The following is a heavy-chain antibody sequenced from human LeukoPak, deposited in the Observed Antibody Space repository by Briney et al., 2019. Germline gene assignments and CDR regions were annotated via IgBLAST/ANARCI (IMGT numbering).Heavy chain of an antibody. CDR2: IYYSGST. Sequence: SETLSLTCTVPGGSISSYYWSWIRQPPGKGLEWIGYIYYSGSTNYNPSLKSRVTISVATSKTQFSLKLSSVTAADTAVYYCARVASGSRPDFDYWGQGTLVTVSS. V-gene: IGHV4-59*01. D-gene: IGHD1-26*01. CDR1: GGSISSYY. CDR3: ARVASGSRPDFDY. J-gene: IGHJ4*02.